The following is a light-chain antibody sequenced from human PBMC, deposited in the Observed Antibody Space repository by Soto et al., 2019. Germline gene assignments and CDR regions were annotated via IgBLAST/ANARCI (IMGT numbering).Light chain of an antibody. CDR2: DDN. CDR3: GTWDSSLSGGV. V-gene: IGLV1-51*01. J-gene: IGLJ1*01. CDR1: SSNIASNY. Sequence: QSVLTQPPSVSAAPGQRGTISCSGTSSNIASNYVSWYQQFPGTAPRLLIYDDNKRPSGIPDRFSASKSGTSATLGINGLQSGDEADYYCGTWDSSLSGGVFGTGTKLTVL.